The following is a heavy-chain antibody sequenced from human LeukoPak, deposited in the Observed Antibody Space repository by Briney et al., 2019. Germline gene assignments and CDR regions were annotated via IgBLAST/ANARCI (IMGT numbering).Heavy chain of an antibody. CDR2: ISSSGSTI. D-gene: IGHD5-18*01. CDR1: GFTFSSYE. V-gene: IGHV3-48*03. Sequence: GGSLRLSCAASGFTFSSYEMNWVRQAPGKGLEWVSYISSSGSTIYYADSVKGRFTISRDNAKNSLYLQMNSLRAEDTAVYYCARELGYSYGYYYYGMDVWGQGTTVTVSS. CDR3: ARELGYSYGYYYYGMDV. J-gene: IGHJ6*02.